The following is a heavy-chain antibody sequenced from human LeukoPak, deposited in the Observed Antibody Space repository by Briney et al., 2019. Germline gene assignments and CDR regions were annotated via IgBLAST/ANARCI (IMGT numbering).Heavy chain of an antibody. D-gene: IGHD1-26*01. CDR1: GFTFDDYG. CDR3: AKEWVVGATMDYYYYMDV. V-gene: IGHV3-23*01. CDR2: ISGSGGST. Sequence: PGGSLRLSCAASGFTFDDYGMSWVRQAPGKGLEWVSAISGSGGSTYYADSVKGRFTISRDNSKNTLYLQMNSLRAEDTAVYYCAKEWVVGATMDYYYYMDVWGKGTTVTVSS. J-gene: IGHJ6*03.